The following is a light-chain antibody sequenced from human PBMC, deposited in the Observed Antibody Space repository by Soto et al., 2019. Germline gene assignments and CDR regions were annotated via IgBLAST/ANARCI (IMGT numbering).Light chain of an antibody. CDR1: QSISSY. CDR3: QQSYSTLT. V-gene: IGKV1-39*01. Sequence: DIQMTQSPSSLSASVGDRVTITCRASQSISSYLNWYQQKPGKAPKLLIYAASILQSGVPSRFSGSGSRTDFTLTISSLQPEDFATYYCQQSYSTLTFGPGTKVDI. CDR2: AAS. J-gene: IGKJ3*01.